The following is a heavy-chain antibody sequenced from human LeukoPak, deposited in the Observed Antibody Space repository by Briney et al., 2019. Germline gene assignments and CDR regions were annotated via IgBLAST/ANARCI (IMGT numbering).Heavy chain of an antibody. J-gene: IGHJ4*02. Sequence: ASVKVSCKVSGYTLTELSMHWVRQAPGKGLEWMGGFDPEDGETIYAQKFQGRVTMTRDTSTSTVYMELSSLRSEDTAVYYCASSGYYDFWSRLSTLDYWGQGTLVTVSS. V-gene: IGHV1-24*01. CDR1: GYTLTELS. CDR3: ASSGYYDFWSRLSTLDY. CDR2: FDPEDGET. D-gene: IGHD3-3*01.